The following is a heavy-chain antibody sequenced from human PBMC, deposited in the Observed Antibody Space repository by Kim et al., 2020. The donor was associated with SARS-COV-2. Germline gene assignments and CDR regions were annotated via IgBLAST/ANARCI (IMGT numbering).Heavy chain of an antibody. CDR2: IHSGGRT. Sequence: SETLSLNCNVSGGSLDTYYWTWIRQSAGKGLEWIGRIHSGGRTNYNPSLESRVSMSVDTAKNHFSLKVTSVTAADTAIYYCARDAPYGSGSYQNPNKYFYYAMEVWGKGTTVTVSS. D-gene: IGHD3-10*01. V-gene: IGHV4-4*07. CDR3: ARDAPYGSGSYQNPNKYFYYAMEV. CDR1: GGSLDTYY. J-gene: IGHJ6*04.